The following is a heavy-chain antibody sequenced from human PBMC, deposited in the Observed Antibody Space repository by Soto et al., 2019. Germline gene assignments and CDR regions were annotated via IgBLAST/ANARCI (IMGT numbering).Heavy chain of an antibody. V-gene: IGHV4-61*01. CDR1: GGSVSSGYYY. J-gene: IGHJ4*02. D-gene: IGHD3-3*01. Sequence: SETLSLTCTVSGGSVSSGYYYWNWIRQPPGKGLEWIGYIYYSGITNYNPSLKSRVTISVDTSKNQFSLKLSSVTAADTAVYYCARGLNLMWSDWGQGDLVTVSS. CDR3: ARGLNLMWSD. CDR2: IYYSGIT.